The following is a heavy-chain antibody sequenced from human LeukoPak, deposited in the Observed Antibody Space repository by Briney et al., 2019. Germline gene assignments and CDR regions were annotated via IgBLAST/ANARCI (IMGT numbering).Heavy chain of an antibody. Sequence: NPSETLSLTCTVSGGSISSYYGIWIRQPPGKGREWIGYIYYSGSTNYNPSLKGRVTISVDTSKIQLSLKLRYVSAADTDVYYCARVTPYSSSIDYWGQGTLVTVSS. J-gene: IGHJ4*02. CDR1: GGSISSYY. CDR3: ARVTPYSSSIDY. V-gene: IGHV4-59*01. CDR2: IYYSGST. D-gene: IGHD6-6*01.